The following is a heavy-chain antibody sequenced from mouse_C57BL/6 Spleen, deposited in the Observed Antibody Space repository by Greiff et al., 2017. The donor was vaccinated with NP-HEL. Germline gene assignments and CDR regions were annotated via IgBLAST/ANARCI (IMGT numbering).Heavy chain of an antibody. CDR1: GFNIKDYY. CDR2: IDPEDGET. Sequence: EVQLQQSGAELVKPGASVKLSCTASGFNIKDYYMHWVKQRPEQGLEWIGRIDPEDGETKYATKFQSKATITADTSSNTAYLQLSSLTSEDTAVYYCARYGKHVVDYWGQGTSVTVSS. J-gene: IGHJ4*01. D-gene: IGHD2-1*01. V-gene: IGHV14-2*01. CDR3: ARYGKHVVDY.